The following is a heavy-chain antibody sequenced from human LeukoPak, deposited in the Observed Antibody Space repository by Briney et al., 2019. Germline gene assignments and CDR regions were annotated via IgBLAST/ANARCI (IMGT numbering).Heavy chain of an antibody. J-gene: IGHJ6*02. V-gene: IGHV4-31*03. CDR3: ARSYCSSTSCYGGYYYYGMDV. CDR1: GGSISSGGYY. Sequence: SETLSLTCTVSGGSISSGGYYWSWIRQHPGKGLGWIGYIYYSGSTYYNPSLKSRVTISVDTSKNQFSLKLSSVTAADTAVYYCARSYCSSTSCYGGYYYYGMDVWGQGTTVTVSS. D-gene: IGHD2-2*01. CDR2: IYYSGST.